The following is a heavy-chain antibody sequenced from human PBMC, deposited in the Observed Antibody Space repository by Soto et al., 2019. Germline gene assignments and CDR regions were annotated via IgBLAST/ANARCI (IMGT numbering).Heavy chain of an antibody. J-gene: IGHJ6*02. Sequence: GASVKVSCKASGYTFTSYDINWVRQATGQGLEWMGWMNPNSGNTGYAQKFQGRVTMTRNASISTAYMELSSLRSEDTAVYYCARGHYYDSSGDYGMDVWGQGTTVTVSS. CDR1: GYTFTSYD. V-gene: IGHV1-8*01. D-gene: IGHD3-22*01. CDR2: MNPNSGNT. CDR3: ARGHYYDSSGDYGMDV.